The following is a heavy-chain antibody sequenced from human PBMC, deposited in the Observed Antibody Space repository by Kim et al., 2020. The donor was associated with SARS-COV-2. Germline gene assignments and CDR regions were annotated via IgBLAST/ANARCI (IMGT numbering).Heavy chain of an antibody. CDR2: ISVSGSST. J-gene: IGHJ4*02. Sequence: GGSLRLSCAASGFTFSSYAMSWVRQAPGKGLEWVSAISVSGSSTNYADSVKGRFTISRDNSKNTMYLQLNSLRAEDTAIYYCAKETGSYGFGTENEYWGQGTLVTVSS. CDR3: AKETGSYGFGTENEY. V-gene: IGHV3-23*01. CDR1: GFTFSSYA. D-gene: IGHD5-18*01.